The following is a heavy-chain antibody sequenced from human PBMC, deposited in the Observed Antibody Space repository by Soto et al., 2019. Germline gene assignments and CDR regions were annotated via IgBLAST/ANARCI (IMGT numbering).Heavy chain of an antibody. CDR1: GYSFTSHW. CDR2: IDPSDSST. CDR3: ARLFNGNHGWTRDDY. J-gene: IGHJ4*02. Sequence: PGESLEISCKVSGYSFTSHWITWVRQMPGKGLEWMGRIDPSDSSTNYSPSFRGHVPISANKPLNTAFLQWSSLKASDTAMYYCARLFNGNHGWTRDDYWGQGTLVTVSS. D-gene: IGHD1-1*01. V-gene: IGHV5-10-1*01.